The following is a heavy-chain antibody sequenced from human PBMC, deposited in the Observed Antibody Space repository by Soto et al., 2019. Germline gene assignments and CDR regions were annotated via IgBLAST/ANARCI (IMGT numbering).Heavy chain of an antibody. CDR2: INPSGGST. D-gene: IGHD2-21*02. V-gene: IGHV1-46*01. J-gene: IGHJ4*02. Sequence: QVQLVQSGAEVKKPGASVKVSCKASGYTFTSYYMHSVRPAPGQGLEWMGIINPSGGSTSYAQKFRGRVTMTRDTSTSTVYMELSSLRSEDTAVYYCARDYPSDAVVTRRYFDHRGQGTLVTVSS. CDR3: ARDYPSDAVVTRRYFDH. CDR1: GYTFTSYY.